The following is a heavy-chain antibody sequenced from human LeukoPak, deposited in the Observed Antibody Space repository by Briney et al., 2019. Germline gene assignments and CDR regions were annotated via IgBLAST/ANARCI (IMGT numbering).Heavy chain of an antibody. Sequence: TAGGSLRLSCAASGFTFSSYSMNWVRQAPGKGLEWVSSISSSSSYIYYADSVKGRFTISRDNAKNSLYLQMNSLRAEDTAVYYCAREGALGVRATMFRAFDIWGQGTMVTVSS. CDR2: ISSSSSYI. J-gene: IGHJ3*02. D-gene: IGHD1-26*01. V-gene: IGHV3-21*01. CDR3: AREGALGVRATMFRAFDI. CDR1: GFTFSSYS.